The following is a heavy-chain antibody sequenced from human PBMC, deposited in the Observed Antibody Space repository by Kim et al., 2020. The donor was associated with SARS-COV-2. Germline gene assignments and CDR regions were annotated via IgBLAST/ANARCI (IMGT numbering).Heavy chain of an antibody. D-gene: IGHD6-19*01. CDR1: GGSFSGYY. V-gene: IGHV4-34*01. CDR3: ARGLSSGWVGLNY. J-gene: IGHJ4*02. Sequence: SETLSLTCAVYGGSFSGYYWSWIRQPPGKGLEWIGEINHSGSTNYNPSLKSRVTISVDTSKNQFSLKLSSVTAADTAVYYCARGLSSGWVGLNYWGQGTLVTVSS. CDR2: INHSGST.